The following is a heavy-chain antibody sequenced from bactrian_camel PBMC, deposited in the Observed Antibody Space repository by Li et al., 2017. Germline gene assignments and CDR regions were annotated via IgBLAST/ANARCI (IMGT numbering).Heavy chain of an antibody. D-gene: IGHD5*01. J-gene: IGHJ4*01. CDR3: AAHPAYNGCSRTLGLGWNY. CDR2: VDSFGGT. V-gene: IGHV3S53*01. Sequence: HVQLVESGGGSVQSGGSLRLSCAASGYTFSTGYMTWFRQAPGAEREAVAYVDSFGGTNYADSVKGRFIISQDNAKNELYLQMNSLKPEDTAMYYCAAHPAYNGCSRTLGLGWNYRGQGTQVTVS. CDR1: GYTFSTGY.